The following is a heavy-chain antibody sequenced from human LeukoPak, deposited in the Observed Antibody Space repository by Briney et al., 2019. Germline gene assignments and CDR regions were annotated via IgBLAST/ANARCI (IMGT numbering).Heavy chain of an antibody. CDR1: RYSWQNYR. V-gene: IGHV5-51*01. CDR2: IYPGDSHT. Sequence: EYLKSPCRGYRYSWQNYRIRWVPQKPRKGLEWMGIIYPGDSHTRYSPSFQDQVTISVDKSISTAYLQWSSLKASDTAMYYCARGPYAYTSSATLGSYNWFDPWGQGSLVTVSS. D-gene: IGHD2-2*02. CDR3: ARGPYAYTSSATLGSYNWFDP. J-gene: IGHJ5*02.